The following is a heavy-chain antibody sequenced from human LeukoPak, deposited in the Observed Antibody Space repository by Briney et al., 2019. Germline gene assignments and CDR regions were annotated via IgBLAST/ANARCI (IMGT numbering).Heavy chain of an antibody. J-gene: IGHJ4*02. CDR1: GFTFSSFG. CDR3: VRGVGVSRFNYLDS. V-gene: IGHV3-33*01. Sequence: GGSLRLSCAASGFTFSSFGMHWVRQVPGKGLEWVAVKGRFTISRDNSKNTLYLQMNSLRDDDTAVYYCVRGVGVSRFNYLDSWGQGTLVIVSS. D-gene: IGHD6-13*01.